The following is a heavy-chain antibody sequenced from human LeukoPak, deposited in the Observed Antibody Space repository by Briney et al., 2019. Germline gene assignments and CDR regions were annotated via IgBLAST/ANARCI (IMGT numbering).Heavy chain of an antibody. D-gene: IGHD1-26*01. Sequence: GGSLRLSCAASGFTVSDSYMNWVRQAPGEGLEWVSVIYSGGSTYYADSVKGRFTISRDNSKNTLYLQMNSLRAEDTAVYYCAKDRSYYDYYYYYMDVWGKGTTVTVSS. V-gene: IGHV3-66*01. CDR1: GFTVSDSY. CDR2: IYSGGST. J-gene: IGHJ6*03. CDR3: AKDRSYYDYYYYYMDV.